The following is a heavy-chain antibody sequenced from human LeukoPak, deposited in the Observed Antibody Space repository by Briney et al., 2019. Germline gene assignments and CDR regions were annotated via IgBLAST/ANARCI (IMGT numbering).Heavy chain of an antibody. V-gene: IGHV4-59*01. J-gene: IGHJ4*02. CDR2: IYYSGSA. CDR3: EGLPYYFDY. D-gene: IGHD3-10*01. CDR1: GGSISNYY. Sequence: SETLSLTCTVSGGSISNYYRSWIRQPPGKGLEWIGYIYYSGSANSNPSLKSRVTISVDTSKNQFSLKLSSVTAADTAVYCSEGLPYYFDYWGQGTLVTVSS.